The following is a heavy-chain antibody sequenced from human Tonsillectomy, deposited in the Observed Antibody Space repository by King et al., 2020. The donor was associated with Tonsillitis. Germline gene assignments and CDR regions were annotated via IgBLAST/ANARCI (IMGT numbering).Heavy chain of an antibody. CDR1: GGSFSTYY. J-gene: IGHJ4*02. V-gene: IGHV4-34*01. CDR3: ARGSLTIFGVAPHY. CDR2: INHIVCT. D-gene: IGHD3-3*01. Sequence: VQLQQWGAGLLKPSETLSLTCAVYGGSFSTYYWRWSCQPPGKGLEWSGEINHIVCTNYNPSLKTQVTISVDTSKNQFSLKVSSVTAADTALYYCARGSLTIFGVAPHYWGQGTLVTVSS.